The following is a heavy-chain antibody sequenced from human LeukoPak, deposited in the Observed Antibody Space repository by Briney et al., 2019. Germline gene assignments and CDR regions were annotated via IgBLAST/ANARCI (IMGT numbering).Heavy chain of an antibody. CDR3: ARLYSSTWENYFDY. J-gene: IGHJ4*02. Sequence: GGSLRLSCAASGFTFSSYAMSWVRQAPGKGLEWVSAISGSGGSTYYADSVKGRFTISRDNSKNTLYLQMNSLRAEDTAVYYCARLYSSTWENYFDYWGQGTLVTVSS. CDR2: ISGSGGST. CDR1: GFTFSSYA. V-gene: IGHV3-23*01. D-gene: IGHD6-13*01.